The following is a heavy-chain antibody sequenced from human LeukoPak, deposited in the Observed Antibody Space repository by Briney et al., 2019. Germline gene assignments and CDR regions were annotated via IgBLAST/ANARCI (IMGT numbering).Heavy chain of an antibody. CDR1: GFTFSSYA. CDR3: ARGLSGRSSSWYGYYYYYMDV. J-gene: IGHJ6*03. Sequence: PGRSLRLSCAAPGFTFSSYAMHWVRQAPGKGLEWVAVISYDGSNKYYADSVKGRFTISRDNSKNTLYLQMNSLRAEDTAVYYCARGLSGRSSSWYGYYYYYMDVWGKGTTVTVSS. CDR2: ISYDGSNK. V-gene: IGHV3-30*04. D-gene: IGHD6-13*01.